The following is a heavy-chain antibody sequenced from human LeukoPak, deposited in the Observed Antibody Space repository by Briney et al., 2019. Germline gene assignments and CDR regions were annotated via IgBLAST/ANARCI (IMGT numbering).Heavy chain of an antibody. CDR2: IWYDGSSK. V-gene: IGHV3-33*01. J-gene: IGHJ4*02. D-gene: IGHD2-21*02. CDR1: GFXFSSYG. CDR3: ARDYCGGDCYVDY. Sequence: PGRSLRLSCAASGFXFSSYGIHWVRQAPGKGLQWVAVIWYDGSSKYYADSVKGRFTISKDKSKNTLYLQMNNLRTEDTAVYYCARDYCGGDCYVDYWGQGTLVTVSS.